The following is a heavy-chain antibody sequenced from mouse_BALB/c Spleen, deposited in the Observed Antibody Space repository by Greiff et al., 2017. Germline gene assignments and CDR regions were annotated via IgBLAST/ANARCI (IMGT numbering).Heavy chain of an antibody. D-gene: IGHD2-2*01. CDR3: AGGSSYYGYDGAWFAY. CDR2: ISYDGSN. V-gene: IGHV3-6*02. CDR1: GYSITSGYY. J-gene: IGHJ3*01. Sequence: EVQLQESGPGLVKPSQSLSLTCSVTGYSITSGYYWNWIRQFPGNKLEWMGYISYDGSNNYNPSLKNRISITRDTSKNQFFLKLNSVTTEDTATYYCAGGSSYYGYDGAWFAYWGQGTLVTVSA.